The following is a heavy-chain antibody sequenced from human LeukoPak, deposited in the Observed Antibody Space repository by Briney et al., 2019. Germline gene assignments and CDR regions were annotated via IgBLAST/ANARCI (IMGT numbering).Heavy chain of an antibody. CDR3: ARGETARVDY. J-gene: IGHJ4*02. CDR1: GFTFSSYS. CDR2: ISSGSSTI. V-gene: IGHV3-48*02. D-gene: IGHD3-16*01. Sequence: GGSLRLSCAASGFTFSSYSMNWVRQAPGKGLEWLSYISSGSSTIYYADSVEGRFTISRDNAKNSLYLQMNSLRDEDTAVYYCARGETARVDYWGQGILVTVSS.